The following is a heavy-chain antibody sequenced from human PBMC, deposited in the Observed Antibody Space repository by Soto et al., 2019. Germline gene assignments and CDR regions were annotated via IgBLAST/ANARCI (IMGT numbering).Heavy chain of an antibody. CDR3: ATFLGPQYYYYYYGMDV. V-gene: IGHV1-18*01. CDR1: GYTFTSYG. CDR2: ISAYNGNT. J-gene: IGHJ6*02. Sequence: VASVKVSCKASGYTFTSYGISWVRQAPGQGLEWMGWISAYNGNTNYAQKLQGRVTMTTDTSTSTAYMELRSLRSDDTAVYYCATFLGPQYYYYYYGMDVWGQGTTVTVSS. D-gene: IGHD3-3*01.